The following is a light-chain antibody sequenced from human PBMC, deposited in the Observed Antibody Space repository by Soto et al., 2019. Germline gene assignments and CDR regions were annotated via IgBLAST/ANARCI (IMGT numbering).Light chain of an antibody. V-gene: IGKV3-20*01. J-gene: IGKJ2*01. CDR3: QQYGSSPHT. CDR1: QSVSSSY. CDR2: GAS. Sequence: EIVLTQSPGTLSLSPGERATLSCRASQSVSSSYLAWYQHKPGQAPRLLIYGASSRATGIPDRVSGSGSGTDFTLTISRLEPEDFAVYYCQQYGSSPHTCGQGTKLEIK.